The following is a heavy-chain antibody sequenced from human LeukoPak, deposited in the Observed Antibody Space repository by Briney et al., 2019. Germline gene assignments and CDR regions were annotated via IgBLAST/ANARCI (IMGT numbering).Heavy chain of an antibody. Sequence: GGSLRLSCAASGFSFSSYNMNWVRQTPGKGLEWVSSITSSSTYTFYAVSVKGRFTISRDNARNSLYLQMNSLRAEDTAVYYCARDPYSGTYGDTYYYYMDVWGKGTTVTISS. CDR3: ARDPYSGTYGDTYYYYMDV. V-gene: IGHV3-21*01. CDR1: GFSFSSYN. D-gene: IGHD1-26*01. CDR2: ITSSSTYT. J-gene: IGHJ6*03.